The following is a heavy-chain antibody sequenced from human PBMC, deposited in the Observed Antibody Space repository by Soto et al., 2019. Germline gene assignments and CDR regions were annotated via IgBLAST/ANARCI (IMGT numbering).Heavy chain of an antibody. V-gene: IGHV3-23*01. CDR3: AKDKWYSISSQGYYFDY. CDR1: GFTFSSYA. Sequence: GGSLRLSCAASGFTFSSYAMSWVLQAPGKGLEWVSAISGSGDSTSYADSVKGRFTISRDYSKNTLYLQMNSLRAEDTAVYYCAKDKWYSISSQGYYFDYWGQGTLITVSS. D-gene: IGHD6-6*01. J-gene: IGHJ4*02. CDR2: ISGSGDST.